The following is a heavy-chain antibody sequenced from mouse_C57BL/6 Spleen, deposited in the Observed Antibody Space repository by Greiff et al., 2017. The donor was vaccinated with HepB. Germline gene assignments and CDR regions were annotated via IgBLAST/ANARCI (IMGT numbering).Heavy chain of an antibody. V-gene: IGHV1-50*01. CDR1: GYTFTSYW. CDR2: IDPSDSYT. Sequence: QVQLQPGAELVKPGASVKLSCTASGYTFTSYWMQWVKQRPGQGLEWIGEIDPSDSYTNYNQKFKGKATLTVDTSSSTAYMQLSSLTSEDSAVYYCARRFITTVVGYYFDYWGQGTTLTVSS. CDR3: ARRFITTVVGYYFDY. J-gene: IGHJ2*01. D-gene: IGHD1-1*01.